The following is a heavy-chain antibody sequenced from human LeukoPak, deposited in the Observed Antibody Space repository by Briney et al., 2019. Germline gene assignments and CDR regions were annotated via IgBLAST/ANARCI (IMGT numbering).Heavy chain of an antibody. V-gene: IGHV4-39*07. CDR3: ARVLVGTITRGAFDI. Sequence: SETLSLTCTVSGGSISSSSYYWGWIRQPPGKGLEWIGSIYYSGSTYYNPSLKSRVTISVDTSKNQFSLKLSSVTDADTAVYYCARVLVGTITRGAFDIWGQGTMVTLSS. CDR2: IYYSGST. J-gene: IGHJ3*02. CDR1: GGSISSSSYY. D-gene: IGHD1-26*01.